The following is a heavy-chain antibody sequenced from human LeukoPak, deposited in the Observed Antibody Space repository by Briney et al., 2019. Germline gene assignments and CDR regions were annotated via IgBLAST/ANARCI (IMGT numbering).Heavy chain of an antibody. CDR3: ARDSTPYGHSGY. J-gene: IGHJ4*02. CDR1: GGSINNYY. CDR2: IYYSGTT. V-gene: IGHV4-59*01. Sequence: SETLSLTCTVSGGSINNYYWSWIRQPPGKGLEWIGYIYYSGTTNFNPSLKSRVTISVDTSKNQFSLRLSSVTAADTAVYYCARDSTPYGHSGYWGQGTLVTVSS. D-gene: IGHD4-17*01.